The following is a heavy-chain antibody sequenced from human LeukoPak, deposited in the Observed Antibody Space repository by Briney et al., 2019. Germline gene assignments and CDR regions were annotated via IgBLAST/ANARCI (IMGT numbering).Heavy chain of an antibody. D-gene: IGHD3-3*01. CDR2: ISYDGSNK. V-gene: IGHV3-30*04. J-gene: IGHJ4*02. CDR1: GFTFSSYA. Sequence: GGSLRLSCAASGFTFSSYAMHWVRQAPGKGLEWVAVISYDGSNKYYADSVKGRFTISRDNSKNTLYLQMNSLRAEDTAVYYCARDERLLSFLKWGQGTLVTVFS. CDR3: ARDERLLSFLK.